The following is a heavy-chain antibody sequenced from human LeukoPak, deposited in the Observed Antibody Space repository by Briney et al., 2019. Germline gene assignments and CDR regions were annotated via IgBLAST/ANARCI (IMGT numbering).Heavy chain of an antibody. J-gene: IGHJ5*02. CDR1: GGTFSSYA. Sequence: ASVKVSCKASGGTFSSYAISWVRQAPGQGLEWMGGIIPIFGTANYAQKFQGRVTITTDESTSTAYMELSSLRSEDTAVYYCARGLHCSSTSCYGGWAGFDPWGQGTLVTVSS. CDR2: IIPIFGTA. CDR3: ARGLHCSSTSCYGGWAGFDP. D-gene: IGHD2-2*01. V-gene: IGHV1-69*05.